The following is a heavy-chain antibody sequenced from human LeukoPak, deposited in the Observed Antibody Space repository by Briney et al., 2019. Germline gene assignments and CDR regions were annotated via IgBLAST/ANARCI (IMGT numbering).Heavy chain of an antibody. CDR2: IIPILGIA. V-gene: IGHV1-69*02. Sequence: ASVKVSCKASGGTFSRYTISWVRQAAGQGLEWMGRIIPILGIANYAQKFQGRVTITADKSTSTAYMELSSLRSEDTAVYYCARGLEQQLPREYFQHWGQGTLVTVSS. D-gene: IGHD6-13*01. J-gene: IGHJ1*01. CDR3: ARGLEQQLPREYFQH. CDR1: GGTFSRYT.